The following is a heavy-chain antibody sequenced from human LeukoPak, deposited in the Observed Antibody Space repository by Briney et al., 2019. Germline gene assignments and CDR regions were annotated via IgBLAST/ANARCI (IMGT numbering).Heavy chain of an antibody. CDR2: INPNTGGT. J-gene: IGHJ3*02. CDR3: ARDFIVTTRNDDFDI. V-gene: IGHV1-2*02. Sequence: ASVKVSCKASGYTFTVYYIHWVRRAPGQGLEWMGWINPNTGGTNYAQNFQGRVTMTRDTSITTAYMELSSLRSDDAAMYYCARDFIVTTRNDDFDIWGQGTKVTVSS. D-gene: IGHD1-26*01. CDR1: GYTFTVYY.